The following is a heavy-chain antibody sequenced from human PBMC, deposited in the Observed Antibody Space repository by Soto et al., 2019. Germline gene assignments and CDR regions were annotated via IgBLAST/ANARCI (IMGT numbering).Heavy chain of an antibody. CDR3: ARVPAP. Sequence: SETLSLTCAVAGGYISSGGYSWSWIRQPPGKGLEWIGYIYHSGSTYYNPSLKSRVTISVDRSKNQFSLELSSVTAADTAVYYCARVPAPWGQGTLVTVSS. V-gene: IGHV4-30-2*01. CDR1: GGYISSGGYS. CDR2: IYHSGST. J-gene: IGHJ5*02.